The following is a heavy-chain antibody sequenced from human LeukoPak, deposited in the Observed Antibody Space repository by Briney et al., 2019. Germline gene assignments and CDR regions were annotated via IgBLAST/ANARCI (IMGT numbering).Heavy chain of an antibody. Sequence: ASVKVSCKASGYTFTSYDINWVRQATGQGLEWMGWMNPNSGNTGYAQKFQGRVTMTRNTSISTAYMELSSLRSEDTAVYYCARDPRDYYDSSYPFDYWGQGTLVTVSS. CDR3: ARDPRDYYDSSYPFDY. J-gene: IGHJ4*02. V-gene: IGHV1-8*01. D-gene: IGHD3-22*01. CDR2: MNPNSGNT. CDR1: GYTFTSYD.